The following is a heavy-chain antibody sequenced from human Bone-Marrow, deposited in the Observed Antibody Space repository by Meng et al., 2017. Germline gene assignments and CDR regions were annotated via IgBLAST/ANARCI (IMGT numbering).Heavy chain of an antibody. CDR1: GASVSSGYW. D-gene: IGHD3-3*01. CDR2: FHHSGTT. Sequence: QVQLQASGPGLVKPSGTLSLTCGVSGASVSSGYWWTWVRQPPGKGLEWIGEFHHSGTTNYNPSLRSRVTISVDKSKNQFSLKLSSVTAADTAVYYCARAAYDIWSGYAPWGQGSLVTVSS. CDR3: ARAAYDIWSGYAP. J-gene: IGHJ5*02. V-gene: IGHV4-4*02.